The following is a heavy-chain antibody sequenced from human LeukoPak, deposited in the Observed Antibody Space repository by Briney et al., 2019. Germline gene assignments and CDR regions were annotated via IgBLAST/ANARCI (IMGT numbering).Heavy chain of an antibody. D-gene: IGHD3/OR15-3a*01. J-gene: IGHJ5*02. CDR3: ARQEIGLRSFDP. CDR2: IYYTGTT. V-gene: IGHV4-39*01. CDR1: GGSISSNSYY. Sequence: SETLSLTCTVSGGSISSNSYYWGWIRQSPGKGLKWIGTIYYTGTTHYNPSLKSRVTISVDTSKNQFSLNLSSVTAADTAVYYCARQEIGLRSFDPWGQGTLVTVSS.